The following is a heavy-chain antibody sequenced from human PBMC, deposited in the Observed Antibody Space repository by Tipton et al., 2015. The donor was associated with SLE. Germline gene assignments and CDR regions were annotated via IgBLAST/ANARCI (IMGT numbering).Heavy chain of an antibody. CDR2: TSYSGST. V-gene: IGHV4-59*12. J-gene: IGHJ4*02. CDR1: DDSIRDYF. Sequence: LRLSCSVSDDSIRDYFFSWIRQPPGKDLEWIGYTSYSGSTVYTPSLESRVTISVDTSKNQLSLKLSSVTAADPAIYYCAREKIGGSYYGYIEYWGPGTLVTISS. CDR3: AREKIGGSYYGYIEY. D-gene: IGHD1-26*01.